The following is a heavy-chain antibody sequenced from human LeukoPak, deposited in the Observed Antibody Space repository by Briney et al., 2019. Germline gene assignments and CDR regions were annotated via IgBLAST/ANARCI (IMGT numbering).Heavy chain of an antibody. D-gene: IGHD3-10*01. CDR2: IYHSGST. Sequence: PSETLSLTCAVSGGSISSSNWWSWVRQPPGKGLEGIGEIYHSGSTNYNPSLKSRVTISVDTSKNQFSLKLSSVTAADTAVYYCARFSRPLITMVRGVKTKGYFDYWGQGTLVTVSS. CDR1: GGSISSSNW. CDR3: ARFSRPLITMVRGVKTKGYFDY. J-gene: IGHJ4*02. V-gene: IGHV4-4*02.